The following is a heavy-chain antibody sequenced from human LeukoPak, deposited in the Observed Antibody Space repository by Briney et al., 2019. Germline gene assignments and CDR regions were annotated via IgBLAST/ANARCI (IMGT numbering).Heavy chain of an antibody. CDR3: AKDGGLWVSAHWGDS. Sequence: GGCLRLSCAATVVTFSSYTVSWVRQAPGKGLEWISTITTSDGNTYYADSVKGRFTVSRDNSKNTLFLQMNSLRAEDTAVYYCAKDGGLWVSAHWGDSWGRGTLVTVSS. CDR1: VVTFSSYT. J-gene: IGHJ4*02. CDR2: ITTSDGNT. D-gene: IGHD7-27*01. V-gene: IGHV3-23*01.